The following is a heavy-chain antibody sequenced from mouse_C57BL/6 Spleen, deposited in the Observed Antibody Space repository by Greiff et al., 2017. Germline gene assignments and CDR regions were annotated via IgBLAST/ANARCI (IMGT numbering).Heavy chain of an antibody. J-gene: IGHJ2*01. D-gene: IGHD6-5*01. CDR3: ARQGHALDYCDY. CDR2: ICSGGSYT. Sequence: EVKLQESGGDLVKPGGSLKLSCAASGFTFSSYGMSWVRQTPDKRLEWVATICSGGSYTYSPASVKGRFTLSRDNAKNPLYLQMSSLKSDDTAMYYCARQGHALDYCDYWGQGTTRTVSS. CDR1: GFTFSSYG. V-gene: IGHV5-6*01.